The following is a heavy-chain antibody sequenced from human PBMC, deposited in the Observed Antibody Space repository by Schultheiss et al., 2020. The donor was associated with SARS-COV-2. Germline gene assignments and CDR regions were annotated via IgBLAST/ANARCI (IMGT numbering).Heavy chain of an antibody. CDR3: ARDRIAVAGTGLWHWFDP. D-gene: IGHD6-19*01. J-gene: IGHJ5*02. Sequence: GGSLRLSCAASGFTFSSYWMHWVRQAPGKGLVWVSRINSDGSSTSYADSVKGRFTISRDNAKNTLYLQMNSLRAEDTAVYYCARDRIAVAGTGLWHWFDPWGQGTLVTVSS. V-gene: IGHV3-74*01. CDR1: GFTFSSYW. CDR2: INSDGSST.